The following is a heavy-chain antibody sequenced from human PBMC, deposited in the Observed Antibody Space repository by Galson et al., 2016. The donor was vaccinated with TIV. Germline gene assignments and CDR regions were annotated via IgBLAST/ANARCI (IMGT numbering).Heavy chain of an antibody. J-gene: IGHJ4*02. CDR1: GFSLTTHGMC. D-gene: IGHD5-24*01. Sequence: PALVKPTQTLTLTCTFSGFSLTTHGMCVSWIRQPPGKALEWLARTDCDGDKFYSTALQTRPSISKDTSRNPVVLTLSNVDPVDTATYFCARSSIRDVSTHRFFDYWGQGTLVTVSP. CDR2: TDCDGDK. V-gene: IGHV2-70*17. CDR3: ARSSIRDVSTHRFFDY.